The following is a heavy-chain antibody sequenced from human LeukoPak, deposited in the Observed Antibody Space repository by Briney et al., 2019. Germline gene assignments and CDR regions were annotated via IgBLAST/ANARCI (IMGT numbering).Heavy chain of an antibody. Sequence: SETLSLTCTVSGGSISSYYWSWIRQPPGKGLGWIGYIYYSGSTNYNPSLKSRVTISVDTSKNQFSLKLSSVTAADTAVYYCARLIPSYDILTAYWFDPWGQGTLVTVSS. CDR2: IYYSGST. CDR3: ARLIPSYDILTAYWFDP. D-gene: IGHD3-9*01. J-gene: IGHJ5*02. V-gene: IGHV4-59*08. CDR1: GGSISSYY.